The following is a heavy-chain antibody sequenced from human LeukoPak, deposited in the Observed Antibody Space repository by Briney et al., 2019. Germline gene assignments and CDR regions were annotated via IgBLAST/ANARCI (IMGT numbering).Heavy chain of an antibody. D-gene: IGHD3-10*01. CDR1: GFTFSSCA. CDR2: ISGSGGST. V-gene: IGHV3-23*01. J-gene: IGHJ4*02. CDR3: AKAVLLWFFDY. Sequence: GGSLRLSCAAPGFTFSSCAMSWVRQAPGKGLEWVSAISGSGGSTYYADSVKGRFTISRDNSKNTLYLQMNSLRAEDTAVYYCAKAVLLWFFDYWGQGTLVTVSS.